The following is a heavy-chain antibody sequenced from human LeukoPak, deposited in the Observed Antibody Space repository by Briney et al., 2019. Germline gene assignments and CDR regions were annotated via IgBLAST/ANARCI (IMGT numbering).Heavy chain of an antibody. CDR3: ARADDILTGYYIDY. CDR2: ISSSSSTI. CDR1: GFTFSSYS. D-gene: IGHD3-9*01. J-gene: IGHJ4*02. Sequence: PGGSLRLSCAASGFTFSSYSMNWVRQAPGKGLEWVSYISSSSSTIYYADSVKGRFTISRDNAKNSLYLQMNSLRAEDTAVYYCARADDILTGYYIDYWGQGTLVTVSS. V-gene: IGHV3-48*01.